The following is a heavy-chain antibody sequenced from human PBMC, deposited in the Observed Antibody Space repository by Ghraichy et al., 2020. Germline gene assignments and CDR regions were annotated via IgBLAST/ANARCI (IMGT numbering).Heavy chain of an antibody. CDR1: GGSVSSGSYY. V-gene: IGHV4-61*01. Sequence: SETLSLTCTVSGGSVSSGSYYWSWIRQPPGKGLEWIGYIYYSGSTNYNPSLKSRVTISVDTSKNQFSLKLSSVTAADTAVYYCARDRDPFDLWGRGTLVTVSS. J-gene: IGHJ2*01. CDR2: IYYSGST. CDR3: ARDRDPFDL.